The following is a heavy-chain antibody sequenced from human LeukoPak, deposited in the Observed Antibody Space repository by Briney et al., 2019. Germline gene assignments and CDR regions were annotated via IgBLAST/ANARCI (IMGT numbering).Heavy chain of an antibody. D-gene: IGHD3-22*01. CDR1: GFIFSSHG. CDR2: IRYGGTFT. CDR3: ARYSGDDVSGFWDY. J-gene: IGHJ4*02. V-gene: IGHV3-33*01. Sequence: GGSLRLSCAASGFIFSSHGMHWVRQAPGKGLEWVAAIRYGGTFTSHADSVKDRFTISRDNSKNTLYLQMNSLRAEDSAMYYCARYSGDDVSGFWDYWGQGTLVTVSS.